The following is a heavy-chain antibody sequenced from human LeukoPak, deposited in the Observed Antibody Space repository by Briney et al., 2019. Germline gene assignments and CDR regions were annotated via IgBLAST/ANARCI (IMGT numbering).Heavy chain of an antibody. Sequence: NPSETLSLTCAVYSGSLSDSYWSWIRQSPGKGLEWIGEINRDGTANYNPSLKSRLTMSVDTSANHFSLNLNSLTAADTAVYYCARVSSSNDYGDVGYWGQGALVIVSS. D-gene: IGHD4-17*01. CDR2: INRDGTA. V-gene: IGHV4-34*01. CDR3: ARVSSSNDYGDVGY. J-gene: IGHJ4*02. CDR1: SGSLSDSY.